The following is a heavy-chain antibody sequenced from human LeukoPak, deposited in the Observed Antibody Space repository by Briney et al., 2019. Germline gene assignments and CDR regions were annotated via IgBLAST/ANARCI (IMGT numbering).Heavy chain of an antibody. Sequence: GGSLRLSCAASGFTFSSYAMHWVRQAPGKGLEWVAVISKDGSNKYYADSVKGRFTISRDNSKNTLSLQMNSLRPEDTAVYYCARGFSTIFGVVTGYFDYWGQGTLVTVSS. V-gene: IGHV3-30*01. CDR2: ISKDGSNK. CDR3: ARGFSTIFGVVTGYFDY. CDR1: GFTFSSYA. J-gene: IGHJ4*02. D-gene: IGHD3-3*01.